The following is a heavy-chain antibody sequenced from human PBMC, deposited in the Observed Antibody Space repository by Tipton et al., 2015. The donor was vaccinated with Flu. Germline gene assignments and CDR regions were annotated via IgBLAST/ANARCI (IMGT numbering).Heavy chain of an antibody. Sequence: SLRLSCAASGFTVSSNYMSWVRQAPGKGLEWVSVIYSGGSTYYADSVKGRFTISRDNSKNTLYLQMNSLRAEDTAVYYCASDYYDSSGYSRAEYFQHWGRGTLVTVSS. D-gene: IGHD3-22*01. J-gene: IGHJ1*01. CDR2: IYSGGST. CDR1: GFTVSSNY. CDR3: ASDYYDSSGYSRAEYFQH. V-gene: IGHV3-66*01.